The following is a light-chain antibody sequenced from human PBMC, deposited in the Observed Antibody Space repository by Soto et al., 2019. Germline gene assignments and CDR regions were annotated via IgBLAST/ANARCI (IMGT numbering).Light chain of an antibody. Sequence: DIVMTQSPLSLPVTPGEPASSSFRSSQSLLHSNGYNYLDWYLQKPGQSPQLLIYLGSNRASGVPDRFSGSGSGTDFTLKISRVEAEDVGVYYCMQGTHWPITFGQGTRLEI. CDR1: QSLLHSNGYNY. J-gene: IGKJ5*01. CDR2: LGS. V-gene: IGKV2-28*01. CDR3: MQGTHWPIT.